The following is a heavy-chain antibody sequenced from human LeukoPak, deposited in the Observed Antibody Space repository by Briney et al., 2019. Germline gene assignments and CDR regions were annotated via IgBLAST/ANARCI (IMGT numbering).Heavy chain of an antibody. V-gene: IGHV4-4*07. CDR1: GGSISSYY. D-gene: IGHD2-2*01. Sequence: SETLSLTCTVSGGSISSYYWSWIRQPAGKGLEWIGRIYTSGSTNYNPSLKSRVTMSVDTSKNQFSLKLSSVTAADTAVYYCARGSVDCSSTSCSRPLDYWGQGTLVTVSS. CDR3: ARGSVDCSSTSCSRPLDY. J-gene: IGHJ4*02. CDR2: IYTSGST.